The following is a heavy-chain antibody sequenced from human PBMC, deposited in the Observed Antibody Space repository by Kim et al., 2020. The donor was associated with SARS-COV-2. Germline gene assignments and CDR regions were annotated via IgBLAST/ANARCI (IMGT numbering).Heavy chain of an antibody. CDR2: IRSKAYGGTT. J-gene: IGHJ3*02. Sequence: GGSLRLSCTASGFTFGDYAMSWVRQAPGKGLEWVGFIRSKAYGGTTEYAASVKGRFTISRDDSKSIAYLQMNSLKTEDTAVYYCTREPYYYDTLFDIWGPRTMVTVSS. V-gene: IGHV3-49*04. CDR3: TREPYYYDTLFDI. D-gene: IGHD3-22*01. CDR1: GFTFGDYA.